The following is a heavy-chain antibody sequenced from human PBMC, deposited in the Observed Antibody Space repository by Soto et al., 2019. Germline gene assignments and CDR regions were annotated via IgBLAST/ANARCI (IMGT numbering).Heavy chain of an antibody. CDR2: IYYSGST. CDR3: ARFQKERFLEWYNYGYFDY. Sequence: PSETLSLTCTVSGGSISSGDYYWSWIRQPPGKGLEWIGYIYYSGSTYYNPSLKSRATISVDTSKNQFSLKLSSVTAADTAVYYCARFQKERFLEWYNYGYFDYWGQGTLVTVSS. J-gene: IGHJ4*02. D-gene: IGHD3-3*01. CDR1: GGSISSGDYY. V-gene: IGHV4-30-4*01.